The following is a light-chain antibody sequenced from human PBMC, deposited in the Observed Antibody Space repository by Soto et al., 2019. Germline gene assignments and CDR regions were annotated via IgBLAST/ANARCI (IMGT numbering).Light chain of an antibody. CDR3: QQYNSYSST. Sequence: DIQMTQSPSTLSASVGDRVTITCRASQTISNWLAWYQQKPGKAPKLLIYDASILESGVPSRFSGRGSGTGFTLTISSLQPDDFAAYYCQQYNSYSSTFGQGTKVDIK. CDR1: QTISNW. V-gene: IGKV1-5*01. J-gene: IGKJ1*01. CDR2: DAS.